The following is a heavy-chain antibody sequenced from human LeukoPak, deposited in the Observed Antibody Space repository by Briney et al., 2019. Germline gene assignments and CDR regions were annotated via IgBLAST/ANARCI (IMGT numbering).Heavy chain of an antibody. CDR1: GFTFSSYG. Sequence: GGSLRLSCAASGFTFSSYGTHWVRQAPGKGLEWVAVISYDGSNKYYADSVKGRFTISRDNSKNTLYLQMNSLRAEDTAVYYCAKDGEDIVVVPAAKGDYYYGMDVWGKGTTVTVSS. D-gene: IGHD2-2*01. V-gene: IGHV3-30*18. CDR2: ISYDGSNK. CDR3: AKDGEDIVVVPAAKGDYYYGMDV. J-gene: IGHJ6*04.